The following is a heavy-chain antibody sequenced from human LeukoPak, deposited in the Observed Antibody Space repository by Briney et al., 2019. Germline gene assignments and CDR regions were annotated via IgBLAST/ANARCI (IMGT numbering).Heavy chain of an antibody. V-gene: IGHV3-74*01. CDR3: ARDVTATLDY. CDR2: INSDGSCT. Sequence: PGGSLRLSCAASGFTFSSYWMHWVRHAPGKGLVWVSRINSDGSCTSYADSVKGRFTISRDNAKNMLYLQMISLRAVDTAVYYCARDVTATLDYWGQGTLVTVPS. CDR1: GFTFSSYW. J-gene: IGHJ4*02. D-gene: IGHD5-18*01.